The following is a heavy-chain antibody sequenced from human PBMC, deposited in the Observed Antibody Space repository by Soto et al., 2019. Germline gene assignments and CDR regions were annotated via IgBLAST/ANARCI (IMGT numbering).Heavy chain of an antibody. CDR3: ASSIAAAGLYYFDY. V-gene: IGHV4-59*01. CDR1: GGPISSYY. D-gene: IGHD6-13*01. Sequence: PSETLSLTCTVSGGPISSYYWSWIRQPPGKGLEWIGYIYYSGSTNYNPSLKSRVTISVDTSKNQFSLKLSSVTAADTAVYYCASSIAAAGLYYFDYWGQGTLVTVSS. CDR2: IYYSGST. J-gene: IGHJ4*02.